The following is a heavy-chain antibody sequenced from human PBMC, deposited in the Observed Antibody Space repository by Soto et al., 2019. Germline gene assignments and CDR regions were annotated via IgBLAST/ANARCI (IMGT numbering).Heavy chain of an antibody. Sequence: QVQLQESGPGLVKPSETLSLTCTVSGGSISSYYWSWIRQPPGKGLEWIGYIYYSGSTNYNPSLKSRLTISVDTSKNQFSLKLSSVTAADTAVYYCARHRYGQWLPPQYYYYYYGMDVWGQGTTVTVSS. D-gene: IGHD6-19*01. CDR2: IYYSGST. CDR3: ARHRYGQWLPPQYYYYYYGMDV. CDR1: GGSISSYY. V-gene: IGHV4-59*08. J-gene: IGHJ6*02.